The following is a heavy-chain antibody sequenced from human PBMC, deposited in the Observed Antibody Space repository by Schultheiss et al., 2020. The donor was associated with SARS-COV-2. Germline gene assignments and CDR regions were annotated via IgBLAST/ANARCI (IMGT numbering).Heavy chain of an antibody. J-gene: IGHJ3*02. CDR1: GFTFSSYG. V-gene: IGHV3-33*01. Sequence: GESLKISCAASGFTFSSYGMHWVRQAPGKGLEWVAVIWYDGSNKYYADSVKGRFTISRDNSKNTLYLQMNSLRAEDTAVYYCARDYWFGEPSSAFDIWGQGTMVT. CDR3: ARDYWFGEPSSAFDI. CDR2: IWYDGSNK. D-gene: IGHD3-10*01.